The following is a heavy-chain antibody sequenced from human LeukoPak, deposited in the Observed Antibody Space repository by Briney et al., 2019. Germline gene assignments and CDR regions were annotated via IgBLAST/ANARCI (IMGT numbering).Heavy chain of an antibody. CDR1: GFTFSSYG. Sequence: QPGGSLRLSCAASGFTFSSYGMHWVRQAPGKGLEWVAVISYDGSYKYYADSVKGRFTISRDNSKNTLYLQMNSLRAEDTAVYYCAKELLRFLEWFPTYYYYGMDVWGQGTTVTVSS. CDR2: ISYDGSYK. CDR3: AKELLRFLEWFPTYYYYGMDV. V-gene: IGHV3-30*18. J-gene: IGHJ6*02. D-gene: IGHD3-3*01.